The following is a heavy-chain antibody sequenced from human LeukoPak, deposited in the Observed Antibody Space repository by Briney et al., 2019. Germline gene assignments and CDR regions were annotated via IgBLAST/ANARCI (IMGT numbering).Heavy chain of an antibody. J-gene: IGHJ4*02. CDR3: ARAGYYDSSGVDY. CDR1: GFTFSSYW. D-gene: IGHD3-22*01. V-gene: IGHV3-7*01. Sequence: GGSLRLSRAASGFTFSSYWMSWARQAPGKGLEWVANIKQDGSEKYYVDSVKGRFTISRDNAKNSLYLQMNSLRAEDTAVYYCARAGYYDSSGVDYWGQGTLVTVSS. CDR2: IKQDGSEK.